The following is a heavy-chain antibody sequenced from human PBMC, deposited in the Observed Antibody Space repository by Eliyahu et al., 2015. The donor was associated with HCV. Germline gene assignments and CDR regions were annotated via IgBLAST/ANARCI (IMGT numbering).Heavy chain of an antibody. CDR2: IYSAGSRT. CDR1: GFTFSNYG. J-gene: IGHJ4*02. CDR3: AKDGYYNYWTGYNVPYFFEY. V-gene: IGHV3-23*03. D-gene: IGHD3/OR15-3a*01. Sequence: EVQLLESVGDLVQPGGSLRLSCAASGFTFSNYGXSWVRQAPGKGLEGISVIYSAGSRTHYADSVKGRFTISRDNSKNTLYLQMNSLRAEDTAVYYCAKDGYYNYWTGYNVPYFFEYWGQGTLVTVSS.